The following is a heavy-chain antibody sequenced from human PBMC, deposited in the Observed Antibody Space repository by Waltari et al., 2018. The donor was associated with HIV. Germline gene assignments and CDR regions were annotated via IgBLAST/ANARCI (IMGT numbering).Heavy chain of an antibody. J-gene: IGHJ5*02. CDR1: GFTFTCSA. CDR3: AAVSGAGAYGDYDH. Sequence: QMQLVQSGPEVKKPGTSVKVSCKASGFTFTCSAMQWVRPARGQRLEWIGWIVVGSGNTNYAQKFQERVTITRDMSTSTAYMELSSLRSEDTAVYYCAAVSGAGAYGDYDHWGQGTLVTVSS. D-gene: IGHD4-17*01. CDR2: IVVGSGNT. V-gene: IGHV1-58*02.